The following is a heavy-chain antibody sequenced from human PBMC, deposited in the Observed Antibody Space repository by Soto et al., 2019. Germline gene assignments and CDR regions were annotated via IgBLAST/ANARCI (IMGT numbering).Heavy chain of an antibody. Sequence: SETLSLTCTVSGGSISSSSYYWGWIRQPPGKGLEWIGSIYYSGSTYYNPSLKSRVTISVDTSKNQFSLKLSSVTAADTAVYYCARHLGHIVVVVAPPNWFDPWGQGTLVTVSS. CDR1: GGSISSSSYY. CDR2: IYYSGST. V-gene: IGHV4-39*01. CDR3: ARHLGHIVVVVAPPNWFDP. D-gene: IGHD2-15*01. J-gene: IGHJ5*02.